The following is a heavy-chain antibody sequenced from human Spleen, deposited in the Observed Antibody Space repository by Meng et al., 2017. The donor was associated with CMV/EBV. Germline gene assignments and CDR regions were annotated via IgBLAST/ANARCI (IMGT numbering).Heavy chain of an antibody. CDR1: GFTFSSYG. D-gene: IGHD2-21*01. V-gene: IGHV3-30*02. J-gene: IGHJ4*02. Sequence: QVQLVXXXXXXVQXGXXXRLSCAASGFTFSSYGMHWVRQAPGKGLEWVAFIRHDGSNKYYADSVKGRFTISRDNSKNTLYLQMNSLRAEDTAVYYCAKDRIPLDYWGQGTLVTVSS. CDR2: IRHDGSNK. CDR3: AKDRIPLDY.